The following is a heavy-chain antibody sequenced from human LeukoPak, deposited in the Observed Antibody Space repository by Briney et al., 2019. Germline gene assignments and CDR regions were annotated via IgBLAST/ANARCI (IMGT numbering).Heavy chain of an antibody. CDR3: ARVTASSGFH. Sequence: PGGSLRLCCAASGFIFSSYWMSWVRQAPGKGLEWVANIKQDGSEKYYVDSVKGRFTISRDNAKNSLYLQMNSLRAEDTAVYYCARVTASSGFHWGQGTLVTVPP. J-gene: IGHJ4*02. CDR2: IKQDGSEK. V-gene: IGHV3-7*04. CDR1: GFIFSSYW. D-gene: IGHD3-22*01.